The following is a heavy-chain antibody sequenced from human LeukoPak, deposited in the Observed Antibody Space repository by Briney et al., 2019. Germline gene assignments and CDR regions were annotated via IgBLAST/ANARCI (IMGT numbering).Heavy chain of an antibody. CDR1: GYTFTGYY. J-gene: IGHJ4*02. Sequence: ASVKVSCKASGYTFTGYYMHWVRQAPGQGLEWMGWINPNSGGTNYAQKFQGRVTMTRDTSISTAYMELSRLRSDDTAVYYCARASAVGVPAAPYDYWGRGTLVTVSS. V-gene: IGHV1-2*02. CDR3: ARASAVGVPAAPYDY. D-gene: IGHD2-2*01. CDR2: INPNSGGT.